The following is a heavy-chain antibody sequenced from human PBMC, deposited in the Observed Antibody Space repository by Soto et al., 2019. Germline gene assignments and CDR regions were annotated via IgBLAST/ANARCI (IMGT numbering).Heavy chain of an antibody. CDR1: GFTFDDYG. CDR2: MSGSAGAT. CDR3: ARVIMDV. J-gene: IGHJ6*02. V-gene: IGHV3-23*01. Sequence: PGGSLRLSCAASGFTFDDYGMSWVRQVPGKGLEWVSAMSGSAGATYYADSVKGRFTISRDNSKNSLYLQMNSLRDEDTAVYYCARVIMDVWGQGTTVTVSS.